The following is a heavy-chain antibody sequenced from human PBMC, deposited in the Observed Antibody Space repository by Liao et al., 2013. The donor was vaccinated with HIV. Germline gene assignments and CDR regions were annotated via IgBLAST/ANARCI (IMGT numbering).Heavy chain of an antibody. CDR1: GGSINNHY. V-gene: IGHV4-4*07. J-gene: IGHJ3*01. CDR2: IYASGNT. D-gene: IGHD3-3*01. CDR3: ARAVSSDNYNDAFDF. Sequence: QMQLQESGPGLVKPSETLSLTCAVSGGSINNHYWNWIRQPAGRGLEWIGRIYASGNTNYNPSLKSRLTMSVDSSKNQFSLKLTSVTAADTAVYFCARAVSSDNYNDAFDFWGRGTMVAVSS.